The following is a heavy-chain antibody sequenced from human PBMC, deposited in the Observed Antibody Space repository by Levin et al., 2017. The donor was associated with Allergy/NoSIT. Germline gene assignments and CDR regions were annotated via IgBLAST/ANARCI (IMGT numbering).Heavy chain of an antibody. J-gene: IGHJ6*02. D-gene: IGHD5/OR15-5a*01. V-gene: IGHV4-61*01. CDR1: GGSVSSGTYY. CDR3: ARDRIIVSGGNDYYYGMDV. CDR2: ISYRGVT. Sequence: ASETLSLTCSVSGGSVSSGTYYWSWIRRPPGTGLEWIGYISYRGVTRYNPSLKSRVTISVDTSKNEFSLKVTSVTAADTAVYYCARDRIIVSGGNDYYYGMDVWGQGTTVIVSS.